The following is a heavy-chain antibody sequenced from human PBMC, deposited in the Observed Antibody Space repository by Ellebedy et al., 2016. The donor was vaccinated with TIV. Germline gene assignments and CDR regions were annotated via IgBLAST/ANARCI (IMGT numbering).Heavy chain of an antibody. D-gene: IGHD6-19*01. CDR2: ISYDGSNK. CDR1: GFTSSSYA. CDR3: ARVPGIAVAGTHFDY. J-gene: IGHJ4*02. Sequence: GESLKISCAASGFTSSSYAMHWVRQAPGKGLEWVAVISYDGSNKYYADSVKGRFTISRDNSKNTLYLQMNSLRAEDTAVYYCARVPGIAVAGTHFDYWGQGTLVTVSS. V-gene: IGHV3-30-3*01.